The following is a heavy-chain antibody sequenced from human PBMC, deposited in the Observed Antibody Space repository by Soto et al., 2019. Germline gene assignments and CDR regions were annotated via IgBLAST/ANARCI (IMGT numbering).Heavy chain of an antibody. J-gene: IGHJ4*02. CDR1: GGSLSSYY. V-gene: IGHV4-59*08. CDR3: ARRWGEALDY. D-gene: IGHD3-16*01. Sequence: SETLSLTCTVSGGSLSSYYWSWIRQPPGKGLEWIGYIYYSGSTNYNPSLKSRVTISVDTSKNQFSLRLRSVTAADTAVYYCARRWGEALDYWGQGTLVTVSS. CDR2: IYYSGST.